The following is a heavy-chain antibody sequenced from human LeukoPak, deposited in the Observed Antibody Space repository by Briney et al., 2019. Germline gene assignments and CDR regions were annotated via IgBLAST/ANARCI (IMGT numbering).Heavy chain of an antibody. CDR1: GGTFSSYA. J-gene: IGHJ4*02. D-gene: IGHD6-19*01. V-gene: IGHV1-69*13. CDR2: IIPIFGTA. CDR3: ARWAGIXVAASXYFDX. Sequence: SVKVSCKASGGTFSSYAISWVRQAPGQGLEWMGGIIPIFGTANYAQKFQGRVTITADESTSTAYMELSSLRSEDTAVYYCARWAGIXVAASXYFDXXXXGTLVTVSS.